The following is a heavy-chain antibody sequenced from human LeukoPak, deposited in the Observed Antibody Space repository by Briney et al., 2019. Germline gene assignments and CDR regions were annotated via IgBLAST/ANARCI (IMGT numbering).Heavy chain of an antibody. CDR1: GFTFSNYG. Sequence: QSGRSLRLSCAASGFTFSNYGMHWVRQAPGKGLEWVAVIWYDGSNEYYADSVKGRFTISRDNSKNTLYLQMNSLRAEDTAVHYCAKVGAIGRLTYFFDYWGQGTLVTVSS. D-gene: IGHD3-16*01. V-gene: IGHV3-33*06. CDR3: AKVGAIGRLTYFFDY. J-gene: IGHJ4*02. CDR2: IWYDGSNE.